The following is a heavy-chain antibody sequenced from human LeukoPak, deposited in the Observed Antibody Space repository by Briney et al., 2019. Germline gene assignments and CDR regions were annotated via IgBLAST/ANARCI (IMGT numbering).Heavy chain of an antibody. D-gene: IGHD6-6*01. Sequence: QSGGSLRLSCAASGFTFSSYAMSWVRQAPGKGLGWVSAISGSGGSTYYADSVKGRFTISRDNSKNTLYLQMNSLRAEDTAVYYCAKDREYSSSLCWGQGTLVTVSS. CDR1: GFTFSSYA. CDR2: ISGSGGST. V-gene: IGHV3-23*01. CDR3: AKDREYSSSLC. J-gene: IGHJ4*02.